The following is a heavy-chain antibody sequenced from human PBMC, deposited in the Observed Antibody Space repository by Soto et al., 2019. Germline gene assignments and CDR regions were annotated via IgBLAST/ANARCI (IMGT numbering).Heavy chain of an antibody. CDR3: ARDNQGSYYYYGMDV. J-gene: IGHJ6*02. D-gene: IGHD2-15*01. CDR1: GGSISSYY. Sequence: SETLSLTCTVSGGSISSYYWSWIRQPPGKGLEWIGYIYYSGSTNYNPSLKSRVTISVDTSKSQFSLKLSSVTAADTAVYYCARDNQGSYYYYGMDVWGQGTTVTVSS. V-gene: IGHV4-59*01. CDR2: IYYSGST.